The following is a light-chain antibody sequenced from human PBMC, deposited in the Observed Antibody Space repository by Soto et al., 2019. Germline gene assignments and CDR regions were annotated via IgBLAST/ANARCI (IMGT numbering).Light chain of an antibody. CDR3: HQYNDWPPMYT. CDR2: GAS. J-gene: IGKJ2*01. CDR1: QSVSSN. Sequence: EIVMTQSPATLSVSPGERATLSCRASQSVSSNLAWYQQKPGQAPRLLIYGASTRATGIPARFSGRGSGTEFTLTISSLQSEDFAVYYCHQYNDWPPMYTFGQGTKLEIK. V-gene: IGKV3-15*01.